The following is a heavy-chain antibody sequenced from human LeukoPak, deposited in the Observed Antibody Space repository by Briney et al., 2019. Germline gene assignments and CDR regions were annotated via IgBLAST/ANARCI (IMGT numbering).Heavy chain of an antibody. CDR1: GGSISSYY. Sequence: PSETLSLTCTGSGGSISSYYWSWIRQPPGKGLEWIGYIYYSGSTNYNPSLKSRVTISVDTSKNQFSLKLSSVTAADTAVYYCARGTADSSSWYYYYYYMDVWGKGTTVTISS. D-gene: IGHD6-13*01. CDR3: ARGTADSSSWYYYYYYMDV. CDR2: IYYSGST. J-gene: IGHJ6*03. V-gene: IGHV4-59*01.